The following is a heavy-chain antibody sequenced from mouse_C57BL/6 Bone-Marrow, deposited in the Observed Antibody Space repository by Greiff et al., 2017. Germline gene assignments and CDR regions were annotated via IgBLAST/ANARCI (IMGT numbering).Heavy chain of an antibody. V-gene: IGHV5-4*01. CDR2: ISDGGSYT. CDR1: GFTFSSYA. J-gene: IGHJ2*01. CDR3: ARDRTTVVATRCDY. D-gene: IGHD1-1*01. Sequence: DVQLQESGGGLVKPGGSLKLSCAASGFTFSSYAMSWVRQTPEKRLEWVATISDGGSYTYYPDNVKGRFTISRDNAKNNLYLQMSHLKSEDTAMYYCARDRTTVVATRCDYWGQGTTLTVAS.